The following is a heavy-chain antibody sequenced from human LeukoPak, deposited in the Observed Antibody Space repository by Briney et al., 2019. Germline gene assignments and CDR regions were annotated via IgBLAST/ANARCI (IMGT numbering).Heavy chain of an antibody. D-gene: IGHD3-22*01. V-gene: IGHV3-53*01. Sequence: GGSLGLSCAASGFTVSSNYMSWVRQAPGKGLEWVSIIYNDGSTYYADSVKGRFTISRDKSKNTLYLQMNSLRAEDTAVYYCARTYYYDSSGYNGAFDIWGQGTMVTVSS. CDR2: IYNDGST. CDR3: ARTYYYDSSGYNGAFDI. J-gene: IGHJ3*02. CDR1: GFTVSSNY.